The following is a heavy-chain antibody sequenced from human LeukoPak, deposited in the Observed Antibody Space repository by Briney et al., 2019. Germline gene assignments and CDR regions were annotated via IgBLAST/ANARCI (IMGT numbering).Heavy chain of an antibody. V-gene: IGHV3-7*01. CDR1: EFIFSGYW. D-gene: IGHD6-13*01. CDR3: ARDGFVGAADY. CDR2: IKQDGSEK. Sequence: GGSLRLSCASSEFIFSGYWMNWVRQAPGKGLERVANIKQDGSEKQYVDSVRGRFTISRDNAKNSLYLQMNSLRVEDTAVYYCARDGFVGAADYWGQGTLVTVSS. J-gene: IGHJ4*02.